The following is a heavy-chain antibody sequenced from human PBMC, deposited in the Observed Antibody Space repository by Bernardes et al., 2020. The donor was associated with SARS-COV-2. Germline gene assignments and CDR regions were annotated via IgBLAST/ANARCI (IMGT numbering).Heavy chain of an antibody. D-gene: IGHD1-20*01. CDR2: INPNSGGT. Sequence: ASVKVSCKASGYTFTGYYMHWVRQAPGKGLEWMGCINPNSGGTNYAQKFQGRVTMTRDTSISTAYMELSRLRSDDTAVYYCARWGNWNPYFDYWGQGTLVTFSS. J-gene: IGHJ4*02. V-gene: IGHV1-2*02. CDR1: GYTFTGYY. CDR3: ARWGNWNPYFDY.